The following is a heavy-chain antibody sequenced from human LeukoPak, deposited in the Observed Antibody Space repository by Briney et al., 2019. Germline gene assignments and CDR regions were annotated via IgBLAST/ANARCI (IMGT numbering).Heavy chain of an antibody. CDR2: IYYSGAT. J-gene: IGHJ4*02. Sequence: SETLSLTCTVSGGSISSYYWSWIRQSPEMGLERIGSIYYSGATDYNPSLKGRVTISADTSNNQFSLRLRSVTAADTAVYYCAREITLTGYKFGLGFNYWGQGTLVTVSS. V-gene: IGHV4-59*01. CDR3: AREITLTGYKFGLGFNY. CDR1: GGSISSYY. D-gene: IGHD5-12*01.